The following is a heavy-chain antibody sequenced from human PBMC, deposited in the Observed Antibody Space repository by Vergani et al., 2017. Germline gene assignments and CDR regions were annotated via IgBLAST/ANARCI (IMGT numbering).Heavy chain of an antibody. Sequence: QLHESCPGLVKPSETLSLTCTVSGDPISYIGYHWGWIRQSPGKGLEWIGSVRFSGVTYDNPSLKSRITISVQAYKHQFSLKLKSLSAADTAVYYCTRHGSVVAANNWFDPWGQGALVTVSS. J-gene: IGHJ5*02. CDR2: VRFSGVT. CDR3: TRHGSVVAANNWFDP. V-gene: IGHV4-39*01. CDR1: GDPISYIGYH. D-gene: IGHD2-15*01.